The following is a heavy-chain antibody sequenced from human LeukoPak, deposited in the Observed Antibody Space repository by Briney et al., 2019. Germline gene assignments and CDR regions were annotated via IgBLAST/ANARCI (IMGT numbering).Heavy chain of an antibody. CDR2: IEYDGSQK. D-gene: IGHD6-13*01. Sequence: GGSLRLSCAASGFTFSTYGMHWARQAPGKGLEWVTFIEYDGSQKYYADSVKGRFTVSRDNSKNTAFLQMNSLRIEDTAVYYCAINRWQQAADWFDPWGQGTLVSVSS. CDR3: AINRWQQAADWFDP. J-gene: IGHJ5*02. CDR1: GFTFSTYG. V-gene: IGHV3-30*02.